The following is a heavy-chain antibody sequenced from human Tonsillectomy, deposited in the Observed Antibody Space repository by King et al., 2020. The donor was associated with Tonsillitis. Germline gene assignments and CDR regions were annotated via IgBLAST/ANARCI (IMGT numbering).Heavy chain of an antibody. J-gene: IGHJ1*01. V-gene: IGHV3-33*08. CDR1: GFTFSSYG. D-gene: IGHD2-2*02. CDR2: TWYDGSNK. Sequence: VQLVESGGGVVQPGRPLRLSCAATGFTFSSYGMHWVRLAPGKGLEWVAVTWYDGSNKYYADSVKGRFTISRDNSKNTLYLQMYSLRDDDTAVYYCAREGDCSTTVCYTSAYFLHWGQGTLVTVSS. CDR3: AREGDCSTTVCYTSAYFLH.